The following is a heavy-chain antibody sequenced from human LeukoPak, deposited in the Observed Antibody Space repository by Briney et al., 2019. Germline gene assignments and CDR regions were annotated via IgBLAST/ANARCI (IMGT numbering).Heavy chain of an antibody. V-gene: IGHV4-4*02. Sequence: SETLSLTCAVSGGSISSSNWWSWVRQPPGKGLEWIGEIYHSGSTNYNPSLRSRVTISVDKSKNQFSLKLSSVTAADTAVYYCARDRNDFWSGYPRPWYYYYGMDVWGQGTTVTVSS. CDR2: IYHSGST. CDR3: ARDRNDFWSGYPRPWYYYYGMDV. CDR1: GGSISSSNW. J-gene: IGHJ6*02. D-gene: IGHD3-3*01.